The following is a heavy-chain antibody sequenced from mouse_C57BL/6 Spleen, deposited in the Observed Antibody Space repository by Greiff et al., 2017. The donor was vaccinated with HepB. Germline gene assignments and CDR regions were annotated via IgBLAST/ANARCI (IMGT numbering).Heavy chain of an antibody. CDR2: IRSKSNNYAT. V-gene: IGHV10-1*01. CDR1: GFSFNTYA. CDR3: VSHNHFAY. J-gene: IGHJ3*01. Sequence: EAGGGLVQPKGSLKLSCAASGFSFNTYAMNWVRQAPGKGLEWVARIRSKSNNYATYYADSVKDRFTISRDDSESMLYLQMNNLKTEDTAMYYCVSHNHFAYWGQGTLVTVSA.